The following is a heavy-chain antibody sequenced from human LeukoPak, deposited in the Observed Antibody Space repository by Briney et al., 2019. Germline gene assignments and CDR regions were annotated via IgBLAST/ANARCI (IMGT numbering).Heavy chain of an antibody. D-gene: IGHD2-2*01. V-gene: IGHV4-39*07. CDR2: IYYSGST. Sequence: PSETLSLTCTVSGGSISSSSYYWGWIRQPPGKGLEWIGSIYYSGSTYYNPSPKSRVTISVDTSKNQFSLKLSSVTAADTAVYYCVPGLSSPHWGQGTLVTVSS. J-gene: IGHJ4*02. CDR1: GGSISSSSYY. CDR3: VPGLSSPH.